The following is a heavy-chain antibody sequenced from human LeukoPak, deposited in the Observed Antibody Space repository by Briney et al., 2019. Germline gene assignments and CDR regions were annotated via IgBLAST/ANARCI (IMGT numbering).Heavy chain of an antibody. CDR3: ARHSYYDSSGYYYAY. CDR2: INHSGST. Sequence: SETLSLTCAVYGGSFSGYYWSWIRQPPGKGLEWIGEINHSGSTNYNPSLKSRVTISVDMSKNQFSPKLSSVTAADTAVYYCARHSYYDSSGYYYAYWGQGTLVTVSS. J-gene: IGHJ4*02. D-gene: IGHD3-22*01. V-gene: IGHV4-34*01. CDR1: GGSFSGYY.